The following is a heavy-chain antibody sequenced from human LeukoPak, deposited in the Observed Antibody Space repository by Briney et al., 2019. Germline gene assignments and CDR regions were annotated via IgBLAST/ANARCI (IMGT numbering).Heavy chain of an antibody. CDR3: ARHLTGYTDYFDY. Sequence: GESLKISCKGSGSSFTSYWMGRVRQMPGEGLELMGIIYPGDSDTRYSPSFQGQITSSADKPISTAYLQWSSLKASDTAMYYCARHLTGYTDYFDYWGQGTLVTVSS. D-gene: IGHD3-9*01. J-gene: IGHJ4*02. V-gene: IGHV5-51*01. CDR1: GSSFTSYW. CDR2: IYPGDSDT.